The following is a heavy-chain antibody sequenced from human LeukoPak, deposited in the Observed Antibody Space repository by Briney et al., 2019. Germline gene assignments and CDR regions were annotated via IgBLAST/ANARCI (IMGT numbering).Heavy chain of an antibody. CDR3: AKRDYDILTGYYHAY. Sequence: PGGSLRLSCAASGFTFSSYAMSWVRQAPGKGLEWVSGISAGGDSTYYADTVKGRFTTSRDNSKNTLYLQMNSLRAEDTAVYYCAKRDYDILTGYYHAYRGQGTLLTVSS. CDR2: ISAGGDST. CDR1: GFTFSSYA. D-gene: IGHD3-9*01. V-gene: IGHV3-23*01. J-gene: IGHJ4*02.